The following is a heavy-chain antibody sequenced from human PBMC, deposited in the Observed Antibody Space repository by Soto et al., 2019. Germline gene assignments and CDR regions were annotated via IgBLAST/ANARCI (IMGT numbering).Heavy chain of an antibody. Sequence: GGSLRLSCAASGFTFRLYSLDWVRQAPGKGLEWVSSISDNGKYIYYADSVKGRFTISRDNAKNSLYLQMNSLRAEDTAVYYCARGPVLLWFGKGFDPWGQGTLVTVSS. CDR1: GFTFRLYS. D-gene: IGHD3-10*01. J-gene: IGHJ5*02. V-gene: IGHV3-21*01. CDR2: ISDNGKYI. CDR3: ARGPVLLWFGKGFDP.